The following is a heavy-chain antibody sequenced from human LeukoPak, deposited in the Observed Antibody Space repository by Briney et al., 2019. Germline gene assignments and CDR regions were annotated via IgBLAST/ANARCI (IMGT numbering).Heavy chain of an antibody. CDR2: IKPDGSAQ. CDR1: GFTFSSYW. Sequence: GGSLRLSCAASGFTFSSYWMSWVRQAPGKGLEWVATIKPDGSAQYYVDSVKGRFTFSRDNAKNSLFLQINSLRAEDTAVYYCANGGTYSSGPWGQGTLVTVSS. D-gene: IGHD3-22*01. J-gene: IGHJ5*02. V-gene: IGHV3-7*01. CDR3: ANGGTYSSGP.